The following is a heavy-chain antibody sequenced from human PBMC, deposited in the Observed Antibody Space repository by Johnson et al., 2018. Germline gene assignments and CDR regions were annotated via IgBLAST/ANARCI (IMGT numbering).Heavy chain of an antibody. Sequence: EVQLVETGGGLVQPGGSLRLSCAASGFTFTPYAMSWVRQAPGKGLDWVSAISGSGGSTYYADSVKGRLSISRDNSKNTLYLQMNSLRAEDTAVYYCAKYSETGNGIDAFDIWGQGTMVTVSS. CDR1: GFTFTPYA. V-gene: IGHV3-23*04. CDR2: ISGSGGST. D-gene: IGHD7-27*01. CDR3: AKYSETGNGIDAFDI. J-gene: IGHJ3*02.